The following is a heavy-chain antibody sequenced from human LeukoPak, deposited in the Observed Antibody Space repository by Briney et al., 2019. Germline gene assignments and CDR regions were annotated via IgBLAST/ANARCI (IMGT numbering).Heavy chain of an antibody. D-gene: IGHD2-8*01. Sequence: PGGSLRLSCAASGFTFSPYTMHWFRQPPGKGLEWISYINTGSTTINYADSVKGRFTISRDNAKNSLDLQLNSLRAEDTAVYYCARDSSVCAFDVWGQGTMVTVSS. V-gene: IGHV3-48*01. J-gene: IGHJ3*01. CDR3: ARDSSVCAFDV. CDR2: INTGSTTI. CDR1: GFTFSPYT.